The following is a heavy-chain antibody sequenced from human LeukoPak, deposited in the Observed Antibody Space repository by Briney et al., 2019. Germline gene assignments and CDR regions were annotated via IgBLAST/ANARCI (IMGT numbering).Heavy chain of an antibody. CDR1: GFTFSSYA. CDR2: ISGSGGST. CDR3: AGPPPHYYDSSGYYYEYYYYGMDV. V-gene: IGHV3-23*01. Sequence: GGSLRLSCAASGFTFSSYAMSWVRQAPGKGLEWVSAISGSGGSTYYADSVKGRFTISRDNSKNTLYLQMNSLRAEGTAVYYCAGPPPHYYDSSGYYYEYYYYGMDVWGQGTTVTVSS. D-gene: IGHD3-22*01. J-gene: IGHJ6*02.